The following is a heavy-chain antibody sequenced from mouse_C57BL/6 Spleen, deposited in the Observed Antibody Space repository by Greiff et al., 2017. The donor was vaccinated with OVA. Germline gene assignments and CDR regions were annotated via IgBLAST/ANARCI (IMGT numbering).Heavy chain of an antibody. CDR2: ISYSGST. D-gene: IGHD2-4*01. CDR3: ARFDYDEGAFDY. J-gene: IGHJ2*01. Sequence: EVKLVESGPGMVKPSQSLSLTCTVTGYSITSGYDWHWIRHFPGNKLEWMGNISYSGSTNYNPTLKSRISITHDTSKNHFFLKLISVTTEDTATYYCARFDYDEGAFDYWGQGTTLTVSS. V-gene: IGHV3-1*01. CDR1: GYSITSGYD.